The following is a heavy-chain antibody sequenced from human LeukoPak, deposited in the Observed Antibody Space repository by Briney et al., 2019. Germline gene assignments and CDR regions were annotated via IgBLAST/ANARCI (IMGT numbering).Heavy chain of an antibody. J-gene: IGHJ3*02. CDR1: GYSISSGYY. CDR2: IYHSGST. CDR3: AGRVDYYDSSGYVGAFDI. D-gene: IGHD3-22*01. V-gene: IGHV4-38-2*01. Sequence: SETLSLTCAVSGYSISSGYYWGWIRQPPGKGLEWIGSIYHSGSTYYNPSLKSRVTISVDTSKNQFSLKLSSVTAADTAVYYCAGRVDYYDSSGYVGAFDIWGQGTMVTVSS.